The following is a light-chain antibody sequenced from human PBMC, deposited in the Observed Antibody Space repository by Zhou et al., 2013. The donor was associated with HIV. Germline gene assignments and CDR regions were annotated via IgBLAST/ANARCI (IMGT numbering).Light chain of an antibody. Sequence: EIVLTQSPGTLSLSPGERATLSCRASQSVGSAHLAWYQQKPGQTPRLLIYGASSRATGTPDRFSGSGPGTDFTLTINRLEPEDFAVYYCQRYAGSSYSFGQGTKLEIK. V-gene: IGKV3-20*01. CDR3: QRYAGSSYS. CDR1: QSVGSAH. CDR2: GAS. J-gene: IGKJ2*01.